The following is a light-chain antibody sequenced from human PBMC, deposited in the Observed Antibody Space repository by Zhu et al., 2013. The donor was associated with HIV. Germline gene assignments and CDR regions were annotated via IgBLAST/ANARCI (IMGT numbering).Light chain of an antibody. V-gene: IGKV3-15*01. Sequence: EIVLTQSPATLSLSSGERAILSCRSSHNVKSNLAWYQQNPGQSPRLLIYGASTRATGFPARFSGSGSGTEFTLTISSLQSEDSAVYYCQHYYDWPPWTFGQGTKVEIK. CDR1: HNVKSN. CDR2: GAS. J-gene: IGKJ1*01. CDR3: QHYYDWPPWT.